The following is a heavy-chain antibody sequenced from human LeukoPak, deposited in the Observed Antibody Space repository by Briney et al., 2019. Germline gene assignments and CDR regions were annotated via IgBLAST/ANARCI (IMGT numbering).Heavy chain of an antibody. V-gene: IGHV5-10-1*01. D-gene: IGHD1-26*01. J-gene: IGHJ3*02. CDR2: IDPSDSYT. CDR1: GYSFTSYW. CDR3: ARSIVGATKGHAFDI. Sequence: HGESLKISCKGSGYSFTSYWISWVRQVPGKGLEWMGRIDPSDSYTNYSPSFQGHVTISADKSISTAYLQWSSLKASDTAMYYCARSIVGATKGHAFDIWGQGTMVTVSS.